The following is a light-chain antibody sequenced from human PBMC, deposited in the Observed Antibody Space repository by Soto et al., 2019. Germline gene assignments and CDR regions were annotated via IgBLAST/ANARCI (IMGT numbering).Light chain of an antibody. Sequence: DIQMTQSPSSLSASVGDKITITCRASQSISRYLNWYQQKPGKPPNLLIYAASNLQSGVPSRFSGSGFGTDFTLTISSLQPEDFATYHFRHSYTSPFTFGPGNKVDIK. CDR1: QSISRY. CDR3: RHSYTSPFT. V-gene: IGKV1-39*01. J-gene: IGKJ3*01. CDR2: AAS.